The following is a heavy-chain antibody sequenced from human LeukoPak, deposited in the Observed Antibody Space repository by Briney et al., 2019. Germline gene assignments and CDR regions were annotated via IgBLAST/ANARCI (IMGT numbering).Heavy chain of an antibody. CDR2: VSSNGAKT. Sequence: SGGSLRLSCAASGFTFSSYAVTWVRQAPEKGLEWVSAVSSNGAKTYYADSVKGRFTISRDNSKSTLCLQMNSLRAEDTAVYYCAKQLGYCSDGSCYFPYWGQGTLVTVSS. D-gene: IGHD2-15*01. J-gene: IGHJ4*02. V-gene: IGHV3-23*01. CDR3: AKQLGYCSDGSCYFPY. CDR1: GFTFSSYA.